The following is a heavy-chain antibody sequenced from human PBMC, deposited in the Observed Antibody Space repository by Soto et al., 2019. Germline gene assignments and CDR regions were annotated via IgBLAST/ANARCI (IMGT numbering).Heavy chain of an antibody. CDR2: VTQNGADT. CDR3: AKEMPGRLNFAS. V-gene: IGHV3-23*01. Sequence: PGGSLRLSCVASGFTFVDFAMSWVRQAPGEGPEWVSFVTQNGADTYYADSGKGRFSISRDNSKNTVYLQMDNLRADDTAQYYCAKEMPGRLNFASWGLGTLVTVSS. CDR1: GFTFVDFA. D-gene: IGHD5-12*01. J-gene: IGHJ1*01.